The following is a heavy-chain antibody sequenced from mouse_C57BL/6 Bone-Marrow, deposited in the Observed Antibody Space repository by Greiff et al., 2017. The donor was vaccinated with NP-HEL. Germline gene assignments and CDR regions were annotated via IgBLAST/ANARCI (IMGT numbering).Heavy chain of an antibody. J-gene: IGHJ4*01. V-gene: IGHV1-69*01. Sequence: QVQLQQPGAELVMPGASVKLSCKASGYTFTSYWMHWVKQRPGQGLEWIGEIDPSDSYTNYNQKFKGKSTLTVDKSSSTAYMQLRSLTSEDSAVYYCARKKGTTVVAKGDYYAMDYWGQGTSVTVSS. CDR2: IDPSDSYT. CDR3: ARKKGTTVVAKGDYYAMDY. CDR1: GYTFTSYW. D-gene: IGHD1-1*01.